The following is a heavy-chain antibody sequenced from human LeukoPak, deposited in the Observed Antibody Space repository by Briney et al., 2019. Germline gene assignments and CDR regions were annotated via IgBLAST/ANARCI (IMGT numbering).Heavy chain of an antibody. J-gene: IGHJ1*01. CDR2: IIPILGIA. D-gene: IGHD6-13*01. CDR3: ARGLEQQLPREYFQH. V-gene: IGHV1-69*02. Sequence: ASVKVPCKASGGTFSSYTISWVRQAPGQGLEWMGRIIPILGIANYAQKFQGRVTITAGKSTSTAYMELSSLRSEDTAVYYCARGLEQQLPREYFQHWGQGTLVTVSS. CDR1: GGTFSSYT.